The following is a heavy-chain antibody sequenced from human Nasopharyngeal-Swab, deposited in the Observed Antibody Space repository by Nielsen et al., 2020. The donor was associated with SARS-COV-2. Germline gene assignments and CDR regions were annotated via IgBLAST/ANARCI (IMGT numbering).Heavy chain of an antibody. D-gene: IGHD3-10*01. Sequence: SLKISCAASGFTFDDYAMHWVRQAPGKGLEWVSGISWNSGSIGYADSVKGRFTTSRDNAKNSLYLQMNSLRAEDTALYYCALGPYYYGSGSAPTQYGMDVWGQGTTVTVSS. V-gene: IGHV3-9*01. CDR3: ALGPYYYGSGSAPTQYGMDV. J-gene: IGHJ6*02. CDR1: GFTFDDYA. CDR2: ISWNSGSI.